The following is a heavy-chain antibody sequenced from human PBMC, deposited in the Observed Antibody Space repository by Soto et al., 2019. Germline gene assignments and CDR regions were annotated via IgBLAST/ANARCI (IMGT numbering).Heavy chain of an antibody. CDR1: GYTFTGYA. V-gene: IGHV1-3*05. D-gene: IGHD5-12*01. CDR2: INAGNGNT. Sequence: QVQLVESGAEEKKPGASVKVSCKASGYTFTGYAMHWVRQAPGQRLEWMGWINAGNGNTKYSQKFQGRVTITRDTSGGAAYMEVSSLGSEGTGVYYFAGAVAGPGEFDYWGQGTLVTVSS. J-gene: IGHJ4*02. CDR3: AGAVAGPGEFDY.